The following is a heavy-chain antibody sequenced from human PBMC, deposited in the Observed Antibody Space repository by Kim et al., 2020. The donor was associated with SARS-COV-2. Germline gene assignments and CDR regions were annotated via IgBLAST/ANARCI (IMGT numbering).Heavy chain of an antibody. J-gene: IGHJ5*02. CDR3: ARESGSYHNWFDP. Sequence: SVKVSCKASGGTFSSYAISWVRQAPGQGLEWMGGIIPIFGTANYAQKFQGRVTITADESTSTAYMELSSLRSEDTAVYYCARESGSYHNWFDPWGQGTLVTVSS. CDR1: GGTFSSYA. D-gene: IGHD1-26*01. V-gene: IGHV1-69*13. CDR2: IIPIFGTA.